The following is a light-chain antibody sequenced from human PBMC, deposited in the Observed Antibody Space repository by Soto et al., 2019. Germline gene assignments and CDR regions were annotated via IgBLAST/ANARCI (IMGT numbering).Light chain of an antibody. CDR1: QDISNY. J-gene: IGKJ3*01. V-gene: IGKV1-33*01. CDR3: QQYNSYSPLT. Sequence: IQMTQSPSSLSASVGDRVTITCQASQDISNYLNWYQQKPGKAPKLLIYDTSTLEPGVPSRFSGSGTATYFTLTISSLQPEDIATYYCQQYNSYSPLTFGPGTRVDIK. CDR2: DTS.